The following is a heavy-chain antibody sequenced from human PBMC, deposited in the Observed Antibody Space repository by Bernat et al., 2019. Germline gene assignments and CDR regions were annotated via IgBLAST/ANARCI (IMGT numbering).Heavy chain of an antibody. Sequence: EVQLVESGGALVKPGGYLRLSCVVSGFTFSNAWMNWVRQAPGKGLEWVARIRRKADGEATDYAAPVKGRFTISREDPKNTLYLEMNSLKSEDTAVYYCITDAARRQAAGTGYWGQGTQVTVSS. CDR3: ITDAARRQAAGTGY. CDR1: GFTFSNAW. J-gene: IGHJ4*02. D-gene: IGHD6-19*01. CDR2: IRRKADGEAT. V-gene: IGHV3-15*02.